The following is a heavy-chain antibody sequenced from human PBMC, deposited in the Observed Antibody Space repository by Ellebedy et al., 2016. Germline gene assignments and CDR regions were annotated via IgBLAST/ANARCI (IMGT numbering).Heavy chain of an antibody. J-gene: IGHJ2*01. Sequence: SETLSLTCTVSGGSVSSYYWSWIRQPPGKGLEWIGYLYYSENTNWNTNSNPSLKSRVTISVDTSKNQFSLKLSSVSAADTAVYYCARRGYLNLWGRGILVTVSS. CDR2: LYYSENTNWNT. CDR3: ARRGYLNL. CDR1: GGSVSSYY. V-gene: IGHV4-59*08.